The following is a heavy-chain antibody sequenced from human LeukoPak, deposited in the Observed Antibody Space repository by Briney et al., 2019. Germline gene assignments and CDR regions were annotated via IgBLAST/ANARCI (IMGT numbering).Heavy chain of an antibody. Sequence: GGSVKVSCKASGGTFSSYAISWVRHAPGQGLEWMGGIIPIFGTANYAQKFQGRVTITTDESTSTAYMELSSLRSEDTAVYYCARASEYSSSSGLLDYWGQGTLVPVSS. J-gene: IGHJ4*02. CDR2: IIPIFGTA. CDR3: ARASEYSSSSGLLDY. V-gene: IGHV1-69*05. D-gene: IGHD6-6*01. CDR1: GGTFSSYA.